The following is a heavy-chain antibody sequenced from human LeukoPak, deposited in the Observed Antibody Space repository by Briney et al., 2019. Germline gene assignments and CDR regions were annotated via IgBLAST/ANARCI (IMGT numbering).Heavy chain of an antibody. V-gene: IGHV4-34*01. CDR1: GGSFSGYY. CDR2: ISHSGST. Sequence: SETLSLTCAVYGGSFSGYYWSWIRQPPGKGLEWIGEISHSGSTNYNPSLKSRVTISVDTSKNQFSLKLSSVTAADTAVYYCARQSYYDFYMDVWGKGTMVTVSS. D-gene: IGHD3-3*01. J-gene: IGHJ6*03. CDR3: ARQSYYDFYMDV.